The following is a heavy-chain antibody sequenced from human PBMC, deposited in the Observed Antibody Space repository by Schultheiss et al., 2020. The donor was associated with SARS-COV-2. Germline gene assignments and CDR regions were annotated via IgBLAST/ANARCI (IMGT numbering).Heavy chain of an antibody. CDR2: ISADGSAT. V-gene: IGHV3-74*01. CDR3: ARDQIGGYGLVGTAFGY. D-gene: IGHD1-26*01. CDR1: GFTFSDYW. Sequence: GGSLRLSCAASGFTFSDYWIHWVRQVPGKGLVWVSRISADGSATPYAESVQGRFTMSRDNAKNSLYLQMNSLRVEDTAMYYCARDQIGGYGLVGTAFGYWGQGTLVTVSS. J-gene: IGHJ4*02.